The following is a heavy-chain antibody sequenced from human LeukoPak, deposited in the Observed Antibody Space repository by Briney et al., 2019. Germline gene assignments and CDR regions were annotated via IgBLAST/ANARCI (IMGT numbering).Heavy chain of an antibody. CDR3: ARARLAAAGTGFDY. J-gene: IGHJ4*02. Sequence: GASVKVSCKASGYTFTSYAISWVRQAPGQGLEWMGGIIPIFGTANYAQKFQGRVTITADESTSTAYMELSSLRSEDTAVYYCARARLAAAGTGFDYWGQGTLVTVSS. CDR2: IIPIFGTA. V-gene: IGHV1-69*13. D-gene: IGHD6-13*01. CDR1: GYTFTSYA.